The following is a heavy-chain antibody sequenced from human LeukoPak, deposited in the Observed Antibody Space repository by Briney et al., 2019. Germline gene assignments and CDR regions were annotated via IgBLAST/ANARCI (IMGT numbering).Heavy chain of an antibody. Sequence: SETLSLTCTVSGGSISSNYWNWIRQPPGKRLEWIGLIFHSGYTTYNPSLQTRVTMSIDTSKNEFSLTLTSVTTADTAVYYCVRGHSILGVEARFDPWGQGALVTVS. CDR3: VRGHSILGVEARFDP. V-gene: IGHV4-59*01. CDR1: GGSISSNY. CDR2: IFHSGYT. D-gene: IGHD3-3*01. J-gene: IGHJ5*02.